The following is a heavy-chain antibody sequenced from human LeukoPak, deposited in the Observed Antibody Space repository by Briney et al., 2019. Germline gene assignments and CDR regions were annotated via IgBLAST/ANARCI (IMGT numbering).Heavy chain of an antibody. CDR1: GFTFSRHA. D-gene: IGHD5-24*01. Sequence: GGSLRLSCAASGFTFSRHAMSWVRQAPGKGLEWVSTTGLSSVNTLCAESVQGRFSISRDNSKNTLDLQMDNLRVDDTAVYYCAKGDDIGKHPTRAYYFDTWGQGTQVTVSS. V-gene: IGHV3-23*01. CDR2: TGLSSVNT. J-gene: IGHJ4*02. CDR3: AKGDDIGKHPTRAYYFDT.